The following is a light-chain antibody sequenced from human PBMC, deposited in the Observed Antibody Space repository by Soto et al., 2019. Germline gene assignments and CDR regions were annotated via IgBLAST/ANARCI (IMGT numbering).Light chain of an antibody. CDR1: KPIDRW. V-gene: IGKV1-5*01. CDR2: DAS. Sequence: DIQLTQSPSTLSASVGDRVTITCRASKPIDRWLTWYQQKPGKGPKLLIYDASTMWRGLPSRFSGSGSGTEFTLTISSLQPDDFGTYYCQHESFGQGTKVELK. CDR3: QHES. J-gene: IGKJ1*01.